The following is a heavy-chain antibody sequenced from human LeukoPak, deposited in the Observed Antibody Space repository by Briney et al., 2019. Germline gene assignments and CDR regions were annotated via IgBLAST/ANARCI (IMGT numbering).Heavy chain of an antibody. V-gene: IGHV3-21*01. D-gene: IGHD5-12*01. CDR3: ARVGGIVATIVDY. CDR2: ISSSSYI. J-gene: IGHJ4*02. Sequence: GGSLRLSCAASGFTFSSYSMNWVRQAPGKGLEWVSSISSSSYIYYADSVKGRFTISRDNAKNSLYLQMNSLRAEDTAVYYCARVGGIVATIVDYWGQGTLVTVSS. CDR1: GFTFSSYS.